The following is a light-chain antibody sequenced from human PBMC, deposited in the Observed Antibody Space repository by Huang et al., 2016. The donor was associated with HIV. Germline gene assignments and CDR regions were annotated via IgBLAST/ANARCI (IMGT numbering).Light chain of an antibody. Sequence: EMVLTQSPGTLSLSPGERATLSCRASPSLGSSSLAWYQQKAGQAPRLLMYGASSRATGIPDRFRGSGSGTDFTLSISRLEPEDVAVYYCQQYDSSPVTFGGGTKVEIK. CDR3: QQYDSSPVT. CDR1: PSLGSSS. CDR2: GAS. V-gene: IGKV3-20*01. J-gene: IGKJ4*01.